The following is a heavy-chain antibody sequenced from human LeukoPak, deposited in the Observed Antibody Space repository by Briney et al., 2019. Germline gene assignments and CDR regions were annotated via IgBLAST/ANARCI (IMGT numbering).Heavy chain of an antibody. V-gene: IGHV4-30-2*01. CDR2: IYHSGST. Sequence: SQTLSLTCTVSGGSISSGGYYWSWIRQPPGKGLEWIGYIYHSGSTYYNPSLKSRVTISVDRSKNQFSLKLSSVTAADTAVYYCARSRIAYSSSWYYFDYWGQGTLVTVSS. D-gene: IGHD6-13*01. CDR1: GGSISSGGYY. J-gene: IGHJ4*02. CDR3: ARSRIAYSSSWYYFDY.